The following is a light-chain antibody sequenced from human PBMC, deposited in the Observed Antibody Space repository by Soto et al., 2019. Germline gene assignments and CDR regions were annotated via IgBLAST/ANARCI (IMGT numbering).Light chain of an antibody. CDR1: QSVATN. V-gene: IGKV3-15*01. CDR3: QQYNNWPPA. Sequence: ERVMTQSPATLSVSPGERVTLSCRASQSVATNLAWYQQKPGQAPRLLIYGASTRATGIPARIGGSGSGTEFTLTISSLQSEDFAVYYCQQYNNWPPAFGQGTHVEVK. CDR2: GAS. J-gene: IGKJ1*01.